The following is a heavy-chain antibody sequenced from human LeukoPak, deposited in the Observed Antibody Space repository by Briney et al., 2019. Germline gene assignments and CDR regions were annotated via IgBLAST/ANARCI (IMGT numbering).Heavy chain of an antibody. D-gene: IGHD2-2*01. V-gene: IGHV4-4*07. CDR3: ARAVVPAASSLHFDY. CDR1: GGSISTYY. Sequence: SETLSLTCTVSGGSISTYYWSCIRQPAGKGLEWIGRIYTSGNTNYNPSLKSRVTISVDTSKNQFSLKLSSVTAADTAVYYCARAVVPAASSLHFDYWGQGTLVTVSS. CDR2: IYTSGNT. J-gene: IGHJ4*02.